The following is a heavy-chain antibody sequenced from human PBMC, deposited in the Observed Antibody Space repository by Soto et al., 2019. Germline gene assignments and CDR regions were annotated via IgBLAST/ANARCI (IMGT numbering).Heavy chain of an antibody. CDR3: AREVVAGTFYAFDI. V-gene: IGHV3-64*01. D-gene: IGHD6-19*01. Sequence: PGGSLRLSCAASGFTFSSYAMHWVRQAPGKGLEYVSAISSNGGSTYYANSVKGRFTISRDNSKNTLYLQMGSLRAEDMAVYYCAREVVAGTFYAFDIWGQGTMVTVSS. CDR1: GFTFSSYA. J-gene: IGHJ3*02. CDR2: ISSNGGST.